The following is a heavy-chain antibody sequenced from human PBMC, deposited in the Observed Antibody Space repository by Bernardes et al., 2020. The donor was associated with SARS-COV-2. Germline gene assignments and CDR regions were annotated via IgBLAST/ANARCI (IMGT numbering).Heavy chain of an antibody. CDR2: INPNSGGT. J-gene: IGHJ4*02. CDR3: ARGDIVGATMSLVTAAFDY. D-gene: IGHD1-26*01. CDR1: GYTFTGYY. V-gene: IGHV1-2*02. Sequence: ASVKVSCKASGYTFTGYYMHWVRQAPGQGLEWMGWINPNSGGTNYAQKFQGRVTMTRDTSISTAYMELSRLRSDDTAVYYCARGDIVGATMSLVTAAFDYWGQGTLVTVSS.